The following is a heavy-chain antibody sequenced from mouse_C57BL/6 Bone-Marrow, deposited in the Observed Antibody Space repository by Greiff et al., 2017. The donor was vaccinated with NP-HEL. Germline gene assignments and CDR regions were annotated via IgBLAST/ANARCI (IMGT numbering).Heavy chain of an antibody. Sequence: QVQLKESGAELVRPGASVKLSCKASGYTFTDYYINWVKQRPGQGLEWIARIYPGSGNTYYNEKFKGKATLTAEKSSSTAYMQLSSLTSEDSAVYFCARSDYGGYFDVWGTGTTVTVSS. V-gene: IGHV1-76*01. J-gene: IGHJ1*03. CDR1: GYTFTDYY. CDR2: IYPGSGNT. D-gene: IGHD1-1*02. CDR3: ARSDYGGYFDV.